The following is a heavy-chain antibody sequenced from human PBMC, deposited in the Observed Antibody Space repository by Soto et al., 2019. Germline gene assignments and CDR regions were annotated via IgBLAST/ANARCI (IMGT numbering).Heavy chain of an antibody. D-gene: IGHD6-19*01. J-gene: IGHJ4*02. CDR3: ARRAGAVPGRIDF. Sequence: HVQLQESGPGLVKPSETLSLICTVSGDSISSYNWSWIRQPPGKGLEWIGFIYYTGSTNYNPSLKSRVTISVDTSKNQLSLKLSSVTAADTAVYYCARRAGAVPGRIDFWGQGTLVTVSS. CDR1: GDSISSYN. V-gene: IGHV4-59*08. CDR2: IYYTGST.